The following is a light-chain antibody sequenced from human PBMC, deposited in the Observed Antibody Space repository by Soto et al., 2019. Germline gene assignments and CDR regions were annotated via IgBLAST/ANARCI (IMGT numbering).Light chain of an antibody. Sequence: QSALTQPPSVSEAPRQRVTISCSGSSSNIGNNIVNWYQQLPGKAPKLLVYYDDLLPSGVSDRFSGSKSGTSASLAISGLQSEDDADYFCAAWDDSLNGYVFGTGTKLTVL. J-gene: IGLJ1*01. CDR2: YDD. CDR3: AAWDDSLNGYV. CDR1: SSNIGNNI. V-gene: IGLV1-36*01.